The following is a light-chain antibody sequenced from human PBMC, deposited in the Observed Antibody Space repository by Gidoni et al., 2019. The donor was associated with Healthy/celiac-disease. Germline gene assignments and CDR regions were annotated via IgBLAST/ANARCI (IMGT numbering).Light chain of an antibody. J-gene: IGKJ5*01. Sequence: TQIIQLPSSLSPSVGDRVTITCRASQSIISYLKWYQQKPVQAPKLLIYAASSLQSGVPSRFSGSGSGTDFTLTISSLQPEDFATYYCQQSYSTPSTFGQXTRLEIK. CDR1: QSIISY. CDR2: AAS. V-gene: IGKV1-39*01. CDR3: QQSYSTPST.